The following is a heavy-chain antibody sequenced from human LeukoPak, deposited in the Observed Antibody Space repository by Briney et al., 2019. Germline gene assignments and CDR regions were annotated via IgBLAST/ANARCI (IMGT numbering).Heavy chain of an antibody. CDR1: GFTFSSYA. D-gene: IGHD1-26*01. V-gene: IGHV3-23*01. CDR3: AKDQSGSPDGLDAFDI. J-gene: IGHJ3*02. Sequence: GGSLRLSCAASGFTFSSYAMSWVRQAPGKGLEWVSAISGSGGSTYYADSVKGRFTVSRDNSKNTLYLQMNSLRAEDTAVYYCAKDQSGSPDGLDAFDIWGQGTMVTVSS. CDR2: ISGSGGST.